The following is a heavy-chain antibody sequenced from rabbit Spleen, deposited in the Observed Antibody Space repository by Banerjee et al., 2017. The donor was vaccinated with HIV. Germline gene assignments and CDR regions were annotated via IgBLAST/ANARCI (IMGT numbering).Heavy chain of an antibody. V-gene: IGHV1S40*01. Sequence: QSLEESGGGLVKPGASLTLTCKASGFSFSSGYDMCWVRQAPGKGLEWIACIYAGSTGSTYYANWAKGRFTISKTSSTVTLQMTSLTAADTATYFCARDPGTSFSTYGMDLWGPGTLVTVS. CDR2: IYAGSTGST. J-gene: IGHJ6*01. CDR3: ARDPGTSFSTYGMDL. CDR1: GFSFSSGYD. D-gene: IGHD8-1*01.